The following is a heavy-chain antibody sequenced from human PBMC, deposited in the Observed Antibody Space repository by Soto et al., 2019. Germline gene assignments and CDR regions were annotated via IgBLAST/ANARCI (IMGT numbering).Heavy chain of an antibody. CDR1: GFDFNKYA. CDR3: AKDSPSYTTSPFYFDS. D-gene: IGHD2-2*02. J-gene: IGHJ4*02. CDR2: ITSNGDST. V-gene: IGHV3-23*01. Sequence: GSLRLSCAAFGFDFNKYAMTWVRQAPGKGLQWVSSITSNGDSTYYADSVKGRFTTSRDNSKNTLYLQMNSLRADDTAVFYCAKDSPSYTTSPFYFDSWGQGTLVTVSS.